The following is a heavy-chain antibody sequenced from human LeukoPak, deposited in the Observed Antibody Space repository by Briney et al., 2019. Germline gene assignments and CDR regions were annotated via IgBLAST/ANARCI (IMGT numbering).Heavy chain of an antibody. Sequence: SETLSLTCTVSGGSISSYYWSWIRQPPGKGLEWIGYIYYSGSTNYNPSLKSRVTISVDTSENQFSLKLSSVTAADTAVYYCARTGGGRFDPWGQGTLVTVSS. D-gene: IGHD2-8*02. CDR2: IYYSGST. V-gene: IGHV4-59*01. CDR3: ARTGGGRFDP. CDR1: GGSISSYY. J-gene: IGHJ5*02.